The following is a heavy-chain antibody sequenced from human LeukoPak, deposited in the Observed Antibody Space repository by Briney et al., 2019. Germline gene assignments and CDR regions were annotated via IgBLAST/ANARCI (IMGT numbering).Heavy chain of an antibody. J-gene: IGHJ4*02. CDR3: ARQLTVYYFDY. CDR2: IYYSGST. V-gene: IGHV4-39*01. Sequence: SETLSLTCTVSGGSISSSSYYWGWIRQPPGKGLEWIGSIYYSGSTYYNPSLKSRVTISVDTSKNQFSLKLSSVTAADTAVYYCARQLTVYYFDYWGQGTLVTVSS. D-gene: IGHD4-17*01. CDR1: GGSISSSSYY.